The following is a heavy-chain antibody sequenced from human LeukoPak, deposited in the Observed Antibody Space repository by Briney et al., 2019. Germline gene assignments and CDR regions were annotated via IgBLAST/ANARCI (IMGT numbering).Heavy chain of an antibody. D-gene: IGHD3-22*01. V-gene: IGHV4-59*01. Sequence: SETLSLTCTVSGGSISSYYWSWIRQPPGKGLEWIGYIYYSGSINYNPSLKSRVTISVDTSKSQFSLKLRSVTAADTAVYYCARGPYSYDSSGAFDIWGQGTMVTVSS. J-gene: IGHJ3*02. CDR2: IYYSGSI. CDR1: GGSISSYY. CDR3: ARGPYSYDSSGAFDI.